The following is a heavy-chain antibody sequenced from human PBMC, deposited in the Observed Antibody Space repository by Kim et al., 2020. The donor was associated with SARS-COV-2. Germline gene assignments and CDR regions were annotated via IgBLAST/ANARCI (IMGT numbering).Heavy chain of an antibody. V-gene: IGHV4-34*01. CDR2: INHSGST. Sequence: SETLSLTCAVYGGSFSGYYWSWIRQPPGKGLEWIGEINHSGSTNYNPSLKSRVTISVDTSKNQFSLKLSSVTAADTAVYYCAALFTMVRGGPQGRGYYYYYGMDVWGQGTTVTVSS. D-gene: IGHD3-10*01. J-gene: IGHJ6*02. CDR3: AALFTMVRGGPQGRGYYYYYGMDV. CDR1: GGSFSGYY.